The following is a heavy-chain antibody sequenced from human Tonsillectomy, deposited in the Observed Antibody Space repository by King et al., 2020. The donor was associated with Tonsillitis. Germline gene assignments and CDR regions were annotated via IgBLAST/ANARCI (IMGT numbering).Heavy chain of an antibody. CDR2: IKSKTDGGTT. CDR3: TTLTGTIRDAFDI. CDR1: GFTFSNAW. V-gene: IGHV3-15*01. J-gene: IGHJ3*02. D-gene: IGHD1-20*01. Sequence: VQLVESGGGLVKPGGSLRLSCAASGFTFSNAWMSWVRQAPGKGLEWVGHIKSKTDGGTTDYAAPVKGRFTISRDDSKNTLYLQMNSLKTEDTAVYYCTTLTGTIRDAFDIWGQGTMVTVSS.